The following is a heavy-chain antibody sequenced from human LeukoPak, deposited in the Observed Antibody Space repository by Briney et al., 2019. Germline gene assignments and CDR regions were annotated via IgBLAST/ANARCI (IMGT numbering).Heavy chain of an antibody. J-gene: IGHJ4*02. CDR3: ARPTTYYDFWSGYWAGPFDY. CDR1: GYSFTSYW. CDR2: IYPGDSDT. V-gene: IGHV5-51*01. D-gene: IGHD3-3*01. Sequence: ESLKISCKGSGYSFTSYWIGWVRQMPGKGLEWMGIIYPGDSDTRYSPSFQGQVTISADKSISTAYLQWSSLKASDTAMYYCARPTTYYDFWSGYWAGPFDYWGQGTLVTVSS.